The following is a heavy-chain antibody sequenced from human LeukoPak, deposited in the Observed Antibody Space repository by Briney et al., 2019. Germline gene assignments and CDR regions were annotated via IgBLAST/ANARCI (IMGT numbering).Heavy chain of an antibody. J-gene: IGHJ6*03. CDR1: GGSISSGDCY. CDR2: IYYSGGT. V-gene: IGHV4-31*03. D-gene: IGHD6-13*01. Sequence: SETLSLTCTVSGGSISSGDCYWNWIRQHPGKGLEWIGYIYYSGGTYYNPSLKSRVTISLDTSKNQFSLKLSSVTAADTAVYYCARAKAAAPRYYYMDVWGKGTTVTVSS. CDR3: ARAKAAAPRYYYMDV.